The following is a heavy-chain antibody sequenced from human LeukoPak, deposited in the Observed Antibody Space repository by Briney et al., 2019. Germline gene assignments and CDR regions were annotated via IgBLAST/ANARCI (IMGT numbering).Heavy chain of an antibody. CDR3: ARAGGIAARQSLYYYYYYMDV. J-gene: IGHJ6*03. CDR2: INPSGGST. D-gene: IGHD6-6*01. V-gene: IGHV1-46*01. Sequence: GASVKVSCKASGYTFTSYYMHWVRQAPGQGLEWMGIINPSGGSTSYAQKFQGRVTMTRDMSTSTVYMELSSLRSEDTAVYYCARAGGIAARQSLYYYYYYMDVWGKGTTVTVSS. CDR1: GYTFTSYY.